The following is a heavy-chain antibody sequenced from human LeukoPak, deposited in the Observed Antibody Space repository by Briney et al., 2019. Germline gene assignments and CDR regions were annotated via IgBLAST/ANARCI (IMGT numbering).Heavy chain of an antibody. D-gene: IGHD6-13*01. CDR2: ISIGGDYI. J-gene: IGHJ4*02. CDR3: AREDDQYSSSWYRFDY. CDR1: GFTFGSYT. Sequence: GGSLRLSCAASGFTFGSYTMNWVRQAPGKGLEWVSSISIGGDYIYYADSVKGRFTISRDNAKNSLYLQMNSLRAEDTAVYYCAREDDQYSSSWYRFDYWGQGTLVTVSS. V-gene: IGHV3-21*01.